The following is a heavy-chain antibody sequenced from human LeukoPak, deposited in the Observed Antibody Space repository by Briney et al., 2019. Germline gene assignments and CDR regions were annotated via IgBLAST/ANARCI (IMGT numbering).Heavy chain of an antibody. CDR3: ARHPGKVTNDWYFDL. J-gene: IGHJ2*01. CDR2: IHPNSGGT. Sequence: ASVTVSCTASGYTFTGYYMHWVRQAPGQGLEWTGWIHPNSGGTNYAQKFQGRVTMTRDTSITTAYMELSRLSSDDTAVYYCARHPGKVTNDWYFDLWGRGTLVTVSS. D-gene: IGHD4-23*01. CDR1: GYTFTGYY. V-gene: IGHV1-2*02.